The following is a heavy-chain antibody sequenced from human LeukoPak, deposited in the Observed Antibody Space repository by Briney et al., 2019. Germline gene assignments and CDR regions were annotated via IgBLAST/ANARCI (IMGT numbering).Heavy chain of an antibody. J-gene: IGHJ6*02. D-gene: IGHD2-2*01. CDR2: INHSGST. V-gene: IGHV4-34*01. CDR3: ARARVGVVPAARPYYYYYYGMDV. CDR1: GGSFSGYY. Sequence: SETLSLTCAVYGGSFSGYYWSWIRQPPGKGLEWIGEINHSGSTNYNPSLKSRVTISVDTSKNQFSLKLSSVTAADTAVYYCARARVGVVPAARPYYYYYYGMDVWGQGTTVTVSS.